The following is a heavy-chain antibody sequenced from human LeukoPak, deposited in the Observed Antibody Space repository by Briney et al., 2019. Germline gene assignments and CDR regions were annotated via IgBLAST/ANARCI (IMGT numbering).Heavy chain of an antibody. D-gene: IGHD3-10*01. CDR1: GGSISSYY. Sequence: PSETPSLTCTVSGGSISSYYWSWIRQPPGKGLEWIGYNSGSTNYNPSLKSRVTISVDTSKNQFSLKLSSVTAADTAVYYCARWTPGSSYYYYYYMDVWGKGTTVTVSS. CDR2: NSGST. J-gene: IGHJ6*03. CDR3: ARWTPGSSYYYYYYMDV. V-gene: IGHV4-59*01.